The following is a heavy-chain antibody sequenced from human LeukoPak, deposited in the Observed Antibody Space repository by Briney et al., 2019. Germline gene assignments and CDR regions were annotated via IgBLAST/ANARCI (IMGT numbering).Heavy chain of an antibody. J-gene: IGHJ5*02. CDR2: IYYSGST. D-gene: IGHD4-17*01. CDR1: GGSIGTYY. Sequence: SETLSLTCTVSGGSIGTYYWSWIRQPPGKGLEWIGYIYYSGSTSYNPSLKSRVTISVDTSKNQFSLKLSSVTAADTAVYYCARQNDYGDPNWFDPWGQGTLVTVSS. CDR3: ARQNDYGDPNWFDP. V-gene: IGHV4-59*08.